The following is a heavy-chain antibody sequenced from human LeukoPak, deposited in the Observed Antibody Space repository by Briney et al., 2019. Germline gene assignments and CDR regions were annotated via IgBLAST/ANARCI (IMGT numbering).Heavy chain of an antibody. Sequence: PGGSLRLSCAASGFTFSSYSINWVRQAPGKGLEWVSSISSSSSYIYYADSVKGRFTISRDNAKNSLYLQMNSLRAEDTAVYYCARLKYYDSWSGYYMGGWFDPWGQGTLVTVSS. CDR3: ARLKYYDSWSGYYMGGWFDP. J-gene: IGHJ5*02. D-gene: IGHD3-3*01. CDR2: ISSSSSYI. CDR1: GFTFSSYS. V-gene: IGHV3-21*04.